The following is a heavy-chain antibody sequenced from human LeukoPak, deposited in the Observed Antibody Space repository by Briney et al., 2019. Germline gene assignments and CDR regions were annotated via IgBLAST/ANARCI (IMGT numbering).Heavy chain of an antibody. D-gene: IGHD2-2*01. J-gene: IGHJ4*02. CDR3: ARVGDCSSTSCLSWFDY. CDR1: GGSFSGYY. CDR2: INHSGST. V-gene: IGHV4-34*01. Sequence: PSETLSLTCAVYGGSFSGYYWSRIRQPPGKGLEWIGEINHSGSTNYNPSLKSRVTISVDTSKNQFSLKLSSVTAADTAVYYCARVGDCSSTSCLSWFDYWGQGTLVTVSS.